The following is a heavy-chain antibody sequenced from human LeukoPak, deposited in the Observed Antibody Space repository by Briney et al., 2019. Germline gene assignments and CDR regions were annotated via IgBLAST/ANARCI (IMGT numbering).Heavy chain of an antibody. CDR2: ISGSGGST. D-gene: IGHD4-23*01. Sequence: GGSLRLSCAASGFTFSSYAMSWVRQAPGKGLEWVSAISGSGGSTYYADSVKGRFTISRDNSKNSLYLQMNSLRAEDTAVYYCARADYGGMYYMDVWGKGTTVTVSS. J-gene: IGHJ6*03. V-gene: IGHV3-23*01. CDR1: GFTFSSYA. CDR3: ARADYGGMYYMDV.